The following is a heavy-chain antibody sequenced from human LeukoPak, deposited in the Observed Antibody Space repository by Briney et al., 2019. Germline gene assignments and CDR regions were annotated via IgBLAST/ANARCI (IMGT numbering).Heavy chain of an antibody. CDR1: GDSSSSYS. Sequence: PSETLSLTCSVSGDSSSSYSLSCIRHRPEKGLEWIGSFYYSGGTDYIPSLVSRLTIYMYTSKTQLSLRLRSVTAAATAVYSCASADKFYYYMAVWGKGTPVTVSS. V-gene: IGHV4-59*01. CDR2: FYYSGGT. CDR3: ASADKFYYYMAV. J-gene: IGHJ6*03.